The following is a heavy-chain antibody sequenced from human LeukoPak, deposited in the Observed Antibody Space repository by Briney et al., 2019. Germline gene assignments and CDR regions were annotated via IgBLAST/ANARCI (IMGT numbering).Heavy chain of an antibody. CDR3: ARTWQWLDYFDY. D-gene: IGHD6-19*01. V-gene: IGHV4-39*07. CDR2: IYYSGST. CDR1: GGSISSSSYY. Sequence: SETLSLTCTVSGGSISSSSYYWGWIRQPPGKGLEWIGSIYYSGSTYYNPSLKSRVTISVDTSKNQFSLKLSSVTAADTAVYYCARTWQWLDYFDYWGQGTLVTVSS. J-gene: IGHJ4*02.